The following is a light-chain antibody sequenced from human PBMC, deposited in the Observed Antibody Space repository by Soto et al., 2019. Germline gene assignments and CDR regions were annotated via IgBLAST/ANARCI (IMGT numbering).Light chain of an antibody. V-gene: IGKV4-1*01. Sequence: IVMTQSPDSLALSLGERSTINCNSSQSVFSNSNNKNCLAWYQQKPGQPPRLLIYWASTRESGVPDRFSGSGSGTDFTLTISSLQAEDVAVYYCQHYYSIPWTFGQGTKVDI. J-gene: IGKJ1*01. CDR1: QSVFSNSNNKNC. CDR3: QHYYSIPWT. CDR2: WAS.